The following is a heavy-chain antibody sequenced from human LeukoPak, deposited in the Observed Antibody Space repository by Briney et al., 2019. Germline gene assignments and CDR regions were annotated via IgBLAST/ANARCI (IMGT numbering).Heavy chain of an antibody. D-gene: IGHD1-1*01. J-gene: IGHJ4*02. Sequence: GGSLRLSCAASGFTFSSYAMSWVRQAPGKGLEWVSAISGSGGSTYYADSVKGRFIISRDNSKNTLYLQMNSLRAKDTAVYYCAKDRYSNGVRYFDYWGQGTLVTVSS. CDR1: GFTFSSYA. V-gene: IGHV3-23*01. CDR2: ISGSGGST. CDR3: AKDRYSNGVRYFDY.